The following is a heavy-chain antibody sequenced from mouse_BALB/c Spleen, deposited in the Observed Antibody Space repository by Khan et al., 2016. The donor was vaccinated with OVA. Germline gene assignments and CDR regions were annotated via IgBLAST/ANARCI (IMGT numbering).Heavy chain of an antibody. J-gene: IGHJ2*01. Sequence: EVKLLESGPGLVKPSQSLSLTCTVTGYSITSDYAWHWIRQFPGNKLEWMGYISYSGNTKYNPSLKSRVSITRDTSKNQFFLQLNSVTIEDTATYYCARIYGGDFDYWGQGTTLTVSS. CDR1: GYSITSDYA. CDR2: ISYSGNT. D-gene: IGHD1-1*01. CDR3: ARIYGGDFDY. V-gene: IGHV3-2*02.